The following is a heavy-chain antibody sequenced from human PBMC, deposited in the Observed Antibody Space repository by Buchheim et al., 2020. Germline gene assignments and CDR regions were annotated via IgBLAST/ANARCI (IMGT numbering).Heavy chain of an antibody. CDR2: IDWDDDK. CDR3: ARTYNYYDSSGYLAFDY. V-gene: IGHV2-70*04. J-gene: IGHJ4*02. D-gene: IGHD3-22*01. CDR1: GFSLSTSAMR. Sequence: QVTLKESGPALVKPTQTLALTCTFSGFSLSTSAMRVSWIRQPPGKALEWLARIDWDDDKFYSPSLKTRLTISKDTSKNQVVLTMTNMDPVDTATYYCARTYNYYDSSGYLAFDYWGQGTL.